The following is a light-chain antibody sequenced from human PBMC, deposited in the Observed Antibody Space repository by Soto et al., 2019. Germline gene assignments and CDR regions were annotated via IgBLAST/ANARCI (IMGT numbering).Light chain of an antibody. V-gene: IGLV2-14*01. CDR1: SSDVGGYNY. J-gene: IGLJ1*01. Sequence: QSVLTQPASVSGSPGQSITISCTGTSSDVGGYNYVSWYQQHPGKAPKLMIYEVSNRPSGVSNRFSGSKSGNTASLTISGLQAEEEADYYCSSYTSSSPCVFGTGTKLTV. CDR3: SSYTSSSPCV. CDR2: EVS.